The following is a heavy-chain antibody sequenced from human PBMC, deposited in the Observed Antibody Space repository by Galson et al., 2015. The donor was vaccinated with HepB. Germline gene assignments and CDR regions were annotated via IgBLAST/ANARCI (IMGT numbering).Heavy chain of an antibody. J-gene: IGHJ2*01. CDR1: GFTFSSYS. CDR2: ITSSSSSI. D-gene: IGHD4-23*01. Sequence: SLRLSCAASGFTFSSYSMNWVRQAPGKGLEWVSSITSSSSSIYYADSVKGRFTISRDNAKNSLYLQMNSLRAEDTAVYYCARAADYGGKSRPSGYFDLWGRGTLVTVSS. CDR3: ARAADYGGKSRPSGYFDL. V-gene: IGHV3-21*01.